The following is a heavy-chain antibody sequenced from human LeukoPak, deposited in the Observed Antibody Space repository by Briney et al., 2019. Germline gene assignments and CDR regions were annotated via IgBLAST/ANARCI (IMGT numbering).Heavy chain of an antibody. V-gene: IGHV3-23*01. D-gene: IGHD5-24*01. Sequence: GGSLRLSCAASVFIFSPVPICWARQAPGKGRGWAAVIAGGDDRFYADSVRGRFSISRDNSKNTVDLQMNSLRVEDTAVYYCAKDYVSGDGYWDFDYWGQGTLVTVSS. CDR1: VFIFSPVP. CDR3: AKDYVSGDGYWDFDY. CDR2: IAGGDDR. J-gene: IGHJ4*02.